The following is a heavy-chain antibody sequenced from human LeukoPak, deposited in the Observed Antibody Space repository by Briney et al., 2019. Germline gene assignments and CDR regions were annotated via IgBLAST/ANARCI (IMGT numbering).Heavy chain of an antibody. CDR3: ARDGTGDDAFDI. Sequence: ASVKVSCKASGYTFTSYNISWVRQAPGQGLEWMGWISAYNGNTNFAQKLQGRVTMTTDTSTSTAYMELRSLRSDDTAVYYCARDGTGDDAFDIWGQGTMVTVSS. CDR1: GYTFTSYN. J-gene: IGHJ3*02. D-gene: IGHD7-27*01. CDR2: ISAYNGNT. V-gene: IGHV1-18*01.